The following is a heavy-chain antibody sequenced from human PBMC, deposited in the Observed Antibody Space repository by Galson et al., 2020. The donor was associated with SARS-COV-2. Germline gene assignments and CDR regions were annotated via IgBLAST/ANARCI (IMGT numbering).Heavy chain of an antibody. Sequence: GESLKISCAAPGFTFSSYSMNWVRQAPGKGLEWVSSISSSSSYKYYADAVKGRITISRDNAKNSLYLQMNSLRAEDTAVYYCARGEYYYDSSGFFDYWGQGTLVTVSS. J-gene: IGHJ4*02. CDR2: ISSSSSYK. D-gene: IGHD3-22*01. CDR1: GFTFSSYS. CDR3: ARGEYYYDSSGFFDY. V-gene: IGHV3-21*01.